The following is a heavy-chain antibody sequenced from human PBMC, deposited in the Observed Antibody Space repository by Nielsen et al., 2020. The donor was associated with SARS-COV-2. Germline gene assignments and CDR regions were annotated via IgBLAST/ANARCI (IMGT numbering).Heavy chain of an antibody. D-gene: IGHD1-26*01. V-gene: IGHV4-39*01. CDR1: GDSISSSSHY. CDR2: IYYSGST. Sequence: GSLRLSCNVSGDSISSSSHYWGWIRQPPGKGLEWIGHIYYSGSTYYSPSLKSRVTISVDRSNDQFSLHLNSLTAADTAIYYCARSFGRYYFDSWGPGILVSVSS. CDR3: ARSFGRYYFDS. J-gene: IGHJ4*02.